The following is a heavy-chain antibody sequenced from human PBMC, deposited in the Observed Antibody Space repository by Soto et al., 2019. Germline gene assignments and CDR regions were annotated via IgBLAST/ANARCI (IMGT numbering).Heavy chain of an antibody. CDR2: IRSYNGDT. D-gene: IGHD4-17*01. J-gene: IGHJ6*02. V-gene: IGHV1-18*01. Sequence: GASVKVSCKTSGYTFSAYDIYRVRQAPGQGLEWLGWIRSYNGDTNYAQKFQTRVTMTTDKYTDTAYMDLRSLTSDDTAMYYCARSEAVLRRQNYYYYYGMDVWGQGTTVTVSS. CDR1: GYTFSAYD. CDR3: ARSEAVLRRQNYYYYYGMDV.